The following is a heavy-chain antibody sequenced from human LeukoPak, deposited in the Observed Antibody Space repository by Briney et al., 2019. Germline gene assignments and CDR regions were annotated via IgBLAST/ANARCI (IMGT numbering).Heavy chain of an antibody. CDR3: AREWATMVRGVTVRYFDY. Sequence: SETLSLTCTVSGGSISSYYLSWIWQPPGKGLEWIGYIYYSGSTNYNPSLKTRVTISVDTSKNQFSLKLSSVTAADTAVYYCAREWATMVRGVTVRYFDYWGQGTLVTVSS. D-gene: IGHD3-10*01. CDR1: GGSISSYY. CDR2: IYYSGST. J-gene: IGHJ4*02. V-gene: IGHV4-59*01.